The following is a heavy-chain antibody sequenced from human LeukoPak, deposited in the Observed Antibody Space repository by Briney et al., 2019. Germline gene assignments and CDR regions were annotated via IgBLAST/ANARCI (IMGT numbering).Heavy chain of an antibody. CDR2: ISYDGSNK. CDR1: GFTFSSYA. V-gene: IGHV3-30-3*01. Sequence: GGSLRLSCAASGFTFSSYAMHWVRQAPGKGLEWVAVISYDGSNKYYADSVKGRFTISRDNSKNTLYLQMNSLRAEDTAVYYCARDPTIAVASSGYYFDYWGQGTLVTVSS. CDR3: ARDPTIAVASSGYYFDY. D-gene: IGHD6-19*01. J-gene: IGHJ4*02.